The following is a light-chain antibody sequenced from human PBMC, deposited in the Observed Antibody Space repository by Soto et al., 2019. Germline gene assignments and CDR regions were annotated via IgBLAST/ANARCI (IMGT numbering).Light chain of an antibody. J-gene: IGKJ1*01. Sequence: DIQMTQSPSTLSASVGDRVTITCRASQSISSWLAWYQKKPGQAPKLLIYDASSLESGVPSRFSGSGSGTDFTLTISCLQPDDFATYYCQQYNSSPLTFGQGTKVEVK. CDR2: DAS. CDR3: QQYNSSPLT. CDR1: QSISSW. V-gene: IGKV1-5*01.